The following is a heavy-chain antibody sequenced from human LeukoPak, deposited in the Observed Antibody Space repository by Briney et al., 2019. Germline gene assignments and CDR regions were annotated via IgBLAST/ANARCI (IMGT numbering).Heavy chain of an antibody. Sequence: GGSLRLSCAASGFTFSGYAMNWVRQAPGKGLEWVSAISSSGISTYYADSVKGRFTISRDNSKNTLYLQMNSLRAEDTALYYCAKDFHRLGEFDAFDIWGQGTMVTVSS. J-gene: IGHJ3*02. V-gene: IGHV3-23*01. CDR3: AKDFHRLGEFDAFDI. CDR1: GFTFSGYA. CDR2: ISSSGIST. D-gene: IGHD3-16*01.